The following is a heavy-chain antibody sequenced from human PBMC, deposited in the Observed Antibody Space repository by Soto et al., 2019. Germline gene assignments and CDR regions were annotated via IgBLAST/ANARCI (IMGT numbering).Heavy chain of an antibody. CDR2: IWYDGSNK. V-gene: IGHV3-33*01. CDR1: GFTFSSYG. Sequence: PGGSLRLSCAASGFTFSSYGMHWVRQAPGKGLEWVAVIWYDGSNKYYADSVKGRFTISRDNSKNTLYLQMNSLRAEDTAVYYCARDEHYYDSSGYYPFDYWGQGTLVTVSS. J-gene: IGHJ4*02. CDR3: ARDEHYYDSSGYYPFDY. D-gene: IGHD3-22*01.